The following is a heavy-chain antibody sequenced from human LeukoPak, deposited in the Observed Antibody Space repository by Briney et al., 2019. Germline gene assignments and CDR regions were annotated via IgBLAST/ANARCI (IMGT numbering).Heavy chain of an antibody. CDR1: GFTFSSYA. CDR3: VKALGLLLLPHGY. CDR2: ISSNGGST. J-gene: IGHJ4*02. Sequence: GGSLRLSCSASGFTFSSYAMHWVRQAPGKGLEYVSAISSNGGSTYYADSVKGRFTISRDNSKNTLYLQMSSLRAEDTAVYYCVKALGLLLLPHGYWGQGTLVTVSS. D-gene: IGHD3-22*01. V-gene: IGHV3-64D*09.